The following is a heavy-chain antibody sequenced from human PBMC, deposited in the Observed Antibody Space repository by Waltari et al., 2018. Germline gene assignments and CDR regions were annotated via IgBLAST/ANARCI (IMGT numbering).Heavy chain of an antibody. CDR3: ARGVRIVGATTIDY. CDR2: SNHSGST. D-gene: IGHD1-26*01. J-gene: IGHJ4*02. CDR1: GGSFSGYY. V-gene: IGHV4-34*01. Sequence: QVQLQQWGAGLLKPSETLSLTCAVYGGSFSGYYWSWIRQPPGKGLEWIGESNHSGSTNYNPSLKSRVTISVDTSKNQFSLKLSSVTAADTAVYYCARGVRIVGATTIDYWGQGTLVTVSS.